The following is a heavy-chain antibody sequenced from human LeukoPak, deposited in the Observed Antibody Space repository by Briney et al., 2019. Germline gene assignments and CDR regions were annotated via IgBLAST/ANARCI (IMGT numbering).Heavy chain of an antibody. CDR2: ISSSSSYI. J-gene: IGHJ5*02. D-gene: IGHD6-13*01. CDR1: GFTFNNYN. CDR3: LSLSTSGAGS. Sequence: GGSLRLSCAASGFTFNNYNMNWVRQAPGKGLEWVSSISSSSSYIYYADSVKGRFTISRDNAKNTLYLQMNSLRAEDSAVYYCLSLSTSGAGSWGQGTLVTVSS. V-gene: IGHV3-21*01.